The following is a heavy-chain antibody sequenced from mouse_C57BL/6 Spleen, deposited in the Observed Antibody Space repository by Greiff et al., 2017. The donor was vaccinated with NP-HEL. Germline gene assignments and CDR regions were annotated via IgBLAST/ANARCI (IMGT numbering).Heavy chain of an antibody. CDR2: INPNNGGT. CDR1: GYTFTDYY. J-gene: IGHJ2*01. D-gene: IGHD2-10*02. V-gene: IGHV1-26*01. CDR3: ARSGYGNHY. Sequence: EVQLQQSGPELVKPGASVKISCKASGYTFTDYYMNWVKQSHGKSLEWIGDINPNNGGTSYNQKFKGKATLTVDKSSSTAYMELRSLTSEDSAVYYCARSGYGNHYWGQGTTLTVSS.